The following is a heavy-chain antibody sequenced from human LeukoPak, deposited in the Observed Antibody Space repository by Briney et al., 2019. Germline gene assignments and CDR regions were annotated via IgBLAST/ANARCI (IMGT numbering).Heavy chain of an antibody. Sequence: GSAVKVSCKAPGYSFTAHAVHWVRQAPGQRLEWMGWINVANGDTGYSQKFQDRVTITRDTSASTGYMEMNSLISEDTAVYYCTSKPRGESRPFDYWGQGTLVTVSS. J-gene: IGHJ4*02. D-gene: IGHD3-16*01. CDR3: TSKPRGESRPFDY. CDR2: INVANGDT. CDR1: GYSFTAHA. V-gene: IGHV1-3*01.